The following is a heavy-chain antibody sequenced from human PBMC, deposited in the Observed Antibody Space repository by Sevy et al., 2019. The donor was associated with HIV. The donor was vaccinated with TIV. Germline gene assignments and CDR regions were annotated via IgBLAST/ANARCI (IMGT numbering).Heavy chain of an antibody. CDR2: LYFGCGEI. V-gene: IGHV3-23*01. CDR3: AREGCTKPHDY. D-gene: IGHD2-8*01. J-gene: IGHJ4*02. Sequence: GGSLRLSCAASGFTFSKYSMSWVRQPPGKGLEWVSTLYFGCGEINYADSVKGRFTISRDNSKSSVYLQMNNLGPKDTAVYYCAREGCTKPHDYWGQGTLVTVSS. CDR1: GFTFSKYS.